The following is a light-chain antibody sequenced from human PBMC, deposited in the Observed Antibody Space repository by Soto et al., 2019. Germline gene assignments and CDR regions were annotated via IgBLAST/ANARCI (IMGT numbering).Light chain of an antibody. Sequence: DIQMTQSPSSLSASVGDRVTITCRASQSISSYLHWYQHKPGKAPRLLIYAASSLQSGVPSRFSGSGSGTDFTLTISSLRPEDFSTYFCQQSYSTPDTVGHGTKREIK. CDR2: AAS. J-gene: IGKJ2*01. CDR3: QQSYSTPDT. V-gene: IGKV1-39*01. CDR1: QSISSY.